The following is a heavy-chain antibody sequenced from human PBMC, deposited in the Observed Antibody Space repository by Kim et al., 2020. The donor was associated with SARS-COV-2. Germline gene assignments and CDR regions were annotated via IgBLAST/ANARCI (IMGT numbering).Heavy chain of an antibody. V-gene: IGHV1-18*01. D-gene: IGHD3-16*01. CDR3: AKVAIAGGPFDV. CDR1: GYSFSTYG. Sequence: ASVKVSCKASGYSFSTYGISWVRQAPGQGLEWMGWISAYNGNRNYAHKLQGRVSMTTNTAAKTAYMDLRSLRSDDTAIYYCAKVAIAGGPFDVWGQGTVVTVSS. CDR2: ISAYNGNR. J-gene: IGHJ3*01.